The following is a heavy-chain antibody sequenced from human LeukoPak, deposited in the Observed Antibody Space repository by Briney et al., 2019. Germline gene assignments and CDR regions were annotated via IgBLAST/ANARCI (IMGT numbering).Heavy chain of an antibody. D-gene: IGHD3-3*01. V-gene: IGHV1-18*01. J-gene: IGHJ4*02. CDR1: GYTSTSYG. Sequence: GASVKVSCLDSGYTSTSYGISWVRQATGKGLDWLRWISAYNGNKNYAQKLQGRVTMTTDTSTSTAYMELRSLRADDTAVYYCARSVGIFGVVSTGGYFDYWGQGTLVTVSS. CDR2: ISAYNGNK. CDR3: ARSVGIFGVVSTGGYFDY.